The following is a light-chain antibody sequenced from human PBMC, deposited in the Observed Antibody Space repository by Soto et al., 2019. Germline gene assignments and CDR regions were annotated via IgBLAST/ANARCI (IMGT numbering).Light chain of an antibody. Sequence: EIVLTQSPATLSLSPGERATLSCRASQSVSSYLAWYQQKPGQAPRLLIYDASNRATGIPARFSGSGSGTDFTLTNSSLEPEDFAVYYCQQRSNWPRTFGQGTKLEIK. CDR2: DAS. CDR1: QSVSSY. CDR3: QQRSNWPRT. V-gene: IGKV3-11*01. J-gene: IGKJ2*01.